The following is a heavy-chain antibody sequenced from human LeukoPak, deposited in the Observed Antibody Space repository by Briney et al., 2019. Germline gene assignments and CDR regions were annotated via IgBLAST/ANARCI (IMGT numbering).Heavy chain of an antibody. Sequence: GGSLRLSCAASGFTFSSYSMNWVRQAPGKGLEWVSSISSTSSYIYYADSAKGRFTIFRDNAKNSLYLQMNSLRAEDTAVYYCARTDDYGDYWYFDLWGRGTLVTVSS. CDR1: GFTFSSYS. CDR2: ISSTSSYI. V-gene: IGHV3-21*01. D-gene: IGHD4-17*01. CDR3: ARTDDYGDYWYFDL. J-gene: IGHJ2*01.